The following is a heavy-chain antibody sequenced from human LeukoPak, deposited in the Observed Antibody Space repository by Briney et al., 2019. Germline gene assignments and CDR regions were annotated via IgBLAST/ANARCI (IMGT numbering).Heavy chain of an antibody. D-gene: IGHD6-13*01. V-gene: IGHV4-4*02. CDR3: ARDPGIAAAEGYFDY. CDR1: GGSISSGNW. J-gene: IGHJ4*02. Sequence: SGTLSLTCGVSGGSISSGNWWSWVRQPPGKGLEWIGEIYHGGSTNYSPSLKSRVTISVDTSKNQFSLKLSSVTAADTAVYYCARDPGIAAAEGYFDYWGQGTLVTVSS. CDR2: IYHGGST.